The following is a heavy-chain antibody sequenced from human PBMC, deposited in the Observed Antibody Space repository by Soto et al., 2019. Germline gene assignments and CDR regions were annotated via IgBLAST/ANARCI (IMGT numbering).Heavy chain of an antibody. CDR1: GFTFSSYS. Sequence: GGSLRLSCAASGFTFSSYSMNWVRQAPGKGLEWVSYISSSSSTIYYADSVKGRFTISRDNAKNSLYLQMNSLRDEDTAVYYCAREISPYQVFPFDYWGQGTLVTVYS. CDR2: ISSSSSTI. CDR3: AREISPYQVFPFDY. D-gene: IGHD2-21*01. J-gene: IGHJ4*02. V-gene: IGHV3-48*02.